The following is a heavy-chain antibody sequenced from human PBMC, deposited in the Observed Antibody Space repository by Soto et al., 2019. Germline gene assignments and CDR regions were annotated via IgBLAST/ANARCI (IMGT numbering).Heavy chain of an antibody. CDR3: VRTSLVVAAATREDY. V-gene: IGHV3-74*01. J-gene: IGHJ4*02. CDR1: GFTFSSYW. D-gene: IGHD2-15*01. CDR2: INSDGSST. Sequence: GGSLRLSCSASGFTFSSYWMHWVRQAPGKGLVWVSRINSDGSSTSYAGSVKGRFTISRDNAKNTLYLQMNSLRAEDTAVYYCVRTSLVVAAATREDYWGQGTLVTVSS.